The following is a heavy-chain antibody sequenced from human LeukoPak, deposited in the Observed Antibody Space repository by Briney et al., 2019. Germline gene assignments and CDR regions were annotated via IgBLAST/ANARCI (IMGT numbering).Heavy chain of an antibody. J-gene: IGHJ4*02. V-gene: IGHV3-7*04. D-gene: IGHD3-10*01. CDR1: GFTLSSHW. CDR2: INQDGSAK. Sequence: GGSLRLSCVASGFTLSSHWMSWVRQAPGKGLEWVANINQDGSAKYFVDSVKGRFTISRDNAKNSLYLQMNSLRAEDTAVYYCARGRITMVRGAYYFDYWGQGTLVTVSS. CDR3: ARGRITMVRGAYYFDY.